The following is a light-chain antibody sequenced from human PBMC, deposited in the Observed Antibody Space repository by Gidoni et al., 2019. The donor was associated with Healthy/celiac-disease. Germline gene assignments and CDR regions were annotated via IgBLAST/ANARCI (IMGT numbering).Light chain of an antibody. J-gene: IGKJ1*01. CDR2: QAS. V-gene: IGKV1-5*03. Sequence: DIQMTQSPSTLSASVGDRVTITCRASQSISSWVAWYQQTPGKAPKLLIYQASSLESRVPSRCSGRGSGTEITLTSSRLQHDDVANYYWQQYNSYSRTFGQGTKVEIK. CDR3: QQYNSYSRT. CDR1: QSISSW.